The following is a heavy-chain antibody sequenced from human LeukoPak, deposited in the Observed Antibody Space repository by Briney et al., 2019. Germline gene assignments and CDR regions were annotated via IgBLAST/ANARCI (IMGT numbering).Heavy chain of an antibody. CDR3: TSRYCSTTNCYEISDAFDI. CDR1: GFTFSGSV. J-gene: IGHJ3*02. CDR2: IRSKAKNYAT. V-gene: IGHV3-73*01. Sequence: PGGSLKLSCAASGFTFSGSVIHWVRQASGKGLEWVGRIRSKAKNYATAYAASVNGRFTISRDDSKNTAYLQMNSLKTEDTAVYFCTSRYCSTTNCYEISDAFDIWGPGTMVAVSS. D-gene: IGHD2-2*01.